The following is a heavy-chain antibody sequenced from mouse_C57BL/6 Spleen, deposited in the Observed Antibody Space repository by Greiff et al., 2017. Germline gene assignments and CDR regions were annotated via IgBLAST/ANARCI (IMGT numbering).Heavy chain of an antibody. J-gene: IGHJ3*01. CDR2: IYPGDGDT. CDR1: GYAFSSSW. CDR3: ARGFAY. Sequence: VQLQQSGPELVKPGASVKISCKASGYAFSSSWMNWVKQRPGKGLEWIGRIYPGDGDTNYNGKFKGKATLTADNTSSTAYMQHSSRTSEGSAVYFCARGFAYWGQGTLVTVSA. V-gene: IGHV1-82*01.